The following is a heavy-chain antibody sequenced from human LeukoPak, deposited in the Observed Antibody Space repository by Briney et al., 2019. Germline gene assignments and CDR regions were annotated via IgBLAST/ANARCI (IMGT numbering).Heavy chain of an antibody. CDR1: GGSISNYY. Sequence: SETLSLTCTVSGGSISNYYWSWIRQPPGKGLEWIGYFFYSGSTNYNPSLKSRVTISVDTSKNQFSLKLSSVTAADTAVYYCARGGSGWTPWGQGTLVTVSS. J-gene: IGHJ5*02. CDR3: ARGGSGWTP. D-gene: IGHD6-19*01. V-gene: IGHV4-59*12. CDR2: FFYSGST.